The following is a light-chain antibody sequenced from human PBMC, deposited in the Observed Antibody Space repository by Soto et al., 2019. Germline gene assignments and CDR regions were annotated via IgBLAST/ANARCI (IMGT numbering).Light chain of an antibody. CDR3: QSYDSSLSAWV. CDR2: GNN. V-gene: IGLV1-40*01. Sequence: QSVLTQPPSVSGAPGQRGTISCTGSSPNIGTGYDVHWYQQLPGTAPKLLIYGNNNRPSGVPDRFSGSKSGTSASLAITGLQAEDEADYYCQSYDSSLSAWVFGGGTKLTVL. CDR1: SPNIGTGYD. J-gene: IGLJ3*02.